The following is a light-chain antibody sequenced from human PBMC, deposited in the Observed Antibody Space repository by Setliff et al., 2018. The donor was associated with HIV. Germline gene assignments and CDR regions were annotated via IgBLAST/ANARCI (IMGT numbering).Light chain of an antibody. V-gene: IGLV2-14*03. CDR2: EVS. J-gene: IGLJ1*01. CDR1: RSDVGGYNS. CDR3: SSYTTTSTTV. Sequence: QSVLPQPASVSGSPGQSITISCTGTRSDVGGYNSVSWYQQHPGKVPKVLIYEVSNRPSGVSNRFSGSKSGNTASLTISGLQADDEADYYCSSYTTTSTTVFGTGTKVTVL.